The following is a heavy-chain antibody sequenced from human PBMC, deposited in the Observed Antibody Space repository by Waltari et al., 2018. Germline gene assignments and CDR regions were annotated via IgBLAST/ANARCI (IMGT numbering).Heavy chain of an antibody. D-gene: IGHD3-22*01. CDR1: GGTFSSYA. Sequence: QVQLVQSGAEVKKPGSSVKVSCKASGGTFSSYAISWVRQAPGQGLEWMGGIIPILGIANYAQKFQGRVTITADESTSTAYMELSSLRSEDTAVYYCARAVRDYYDSSAGWYFDLWGRGTLVTVSS. CDR2: IIPILGIA. V-gene: IGHV1-69*04. CDR3: ARAVRDYYDSSAGWYFDL. J-gene: IGHJ2*01.